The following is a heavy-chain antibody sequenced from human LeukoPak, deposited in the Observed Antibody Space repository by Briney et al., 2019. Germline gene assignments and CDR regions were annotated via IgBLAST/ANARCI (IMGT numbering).Heavy chain of an antibody. Sequence: PGGSLRLSCAASGFTFSSYAMHWVRQAPGKGLEWVANIKQDGSEKYYVDSVKGRFTISRDNAENSLSLQMNSLRAEDTAVYYCASAGGDSRSPLPFYYWGQGTIVTVSS. J-gene: IGHJ4*02. CDR1: GFTFSSYA. CDR3: ASAGGDSRSPLPFYY. CDR2: IKQDGSEK. V-gene: IGHV3-7*03. D-gene: IGHD6-6*01.